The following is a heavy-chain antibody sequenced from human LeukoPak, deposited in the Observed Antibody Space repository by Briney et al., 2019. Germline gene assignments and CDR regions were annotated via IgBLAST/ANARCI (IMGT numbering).Heavy chain of an antibody. CDR1: GGSFSGYY. CDR3: ASRGGSGSYYELYYYYGMDV. J-gene: IGHJ6*02. V-gene: IGHV4-34*01. D-gene: IGHD3-10*01. Sequence: SETLSLTCAVYGGSFSGYYWSWIRQPPGKGLEWIGEINHSGSTNYNPSLKSRVTISVDTSKNQFSLKLSSVTAADTAAYYCASRGGSGSYYELYYYYGMDVWGQGTTVTVSS. CDR2: INHSGST.